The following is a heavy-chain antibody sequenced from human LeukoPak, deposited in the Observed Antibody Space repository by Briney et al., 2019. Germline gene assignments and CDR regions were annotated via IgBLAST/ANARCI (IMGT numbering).Heavy chain of an antibody. Sequence: PGGSLRLSCAASGFTFSSYAMSWVRQAPGKGLEWVSAISGSGGSTYYADSVKSRFTISRDNSKNTLYLQMNSLRAEDTAVYYCAKTGYGDYNYYFDYWGQGTLVTVSS. V-gene: IGHV3-23*01. CDR1: GFTFSSYA. J-gene: IGHJ4*02. CDR3: AKTGYGDYNYYFDY. CDR2: ISGSGGST. D-gene: IGHD4-17*01.